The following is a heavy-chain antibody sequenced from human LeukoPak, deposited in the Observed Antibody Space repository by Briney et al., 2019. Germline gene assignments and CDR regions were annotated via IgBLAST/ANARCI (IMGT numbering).Heavy chain of an antibody. J-gene: IGHJ3*02. CDR2: IIPILGIA. V-gene: IGHV1-69*02. CDR3: ARSLGATHDAFDI. D-gene: IGHD1-26*01. CDR1: GGTFSSYT. Sequence: SVKVSCKASGGTFSSYTINWVRQAPGQGLEWMGRIIPILGIANYAQKFQGRVTITADKSTSTAYMELSSLRSEDTAVYYCARSLGATHDAFDIWGQGTMVTVSS.